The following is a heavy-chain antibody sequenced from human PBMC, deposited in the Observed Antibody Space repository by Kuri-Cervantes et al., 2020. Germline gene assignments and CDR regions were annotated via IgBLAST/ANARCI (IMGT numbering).Heavy chain of an antibody. D-gene: IGHD6-19*01. Sequence: SETLSLTCTVSGGSVSSGSYYWSWIRQPPGKGLEWIGYIYYSGSTNYNPSLKSRVTISVDTSKNQVSLKLTSVTAADTAVYYCACPQDGGWLNYWGQGTLVTVSS. CDR1: GGSVSSGSYY. CDR2: IYYSGST. J-gene: IGHJ4*02. V-gene: IGHV4-61*01. CDR3: ACPQDGGWLNY.